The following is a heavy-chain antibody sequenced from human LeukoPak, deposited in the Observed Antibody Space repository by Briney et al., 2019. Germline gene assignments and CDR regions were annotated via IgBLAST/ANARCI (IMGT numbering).Heavy chain of an antibody. J-gene: IGHJ3*02. V-gene: IGHV6-1*01. CDR3: ARSRDGLDM. CDR2: TYYRSKWYN. CDR1: GDSVSSNSVG. Sequence: SQTLSLTCAISGDSVSSNSVGWNWIRQSPSRGLEWLGRTYYRSKWYNDYVVSVKSRITISSDTSKNQFSLQLNSVTPEDTAVYYCARSRDGLDMWGQGTMVTVSS.